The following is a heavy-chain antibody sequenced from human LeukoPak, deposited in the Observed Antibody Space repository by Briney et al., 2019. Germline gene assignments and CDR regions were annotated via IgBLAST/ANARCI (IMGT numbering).Heavy chain of an antibody. CDR1: GYTFTGYY. V-gene: IGHV1-2*02. D-gene: IGHD5-12*01. Sequence: ASVKVSCKASGYTFTGYYMHWVRQAPGQGLEWMGWINPNSGGTNYAQKFQGRVTMTRDTSISTAYMELGRLRSDDTAVYYCARVRLLIGYFDYWGQGTLVTVSS. CDR2: INPNSGGT. J-gene: IGHJ4*02. CDR3: ARVRLLIGYFDY.